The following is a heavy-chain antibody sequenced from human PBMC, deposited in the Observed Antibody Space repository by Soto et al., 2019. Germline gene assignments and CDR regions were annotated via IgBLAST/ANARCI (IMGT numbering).Heavy chain of an antibody. CDR2: INAGSGNT. D-gene: IGHD4-4*01. CDR1: GYPFTSYA. V-gene: IGHV1-3*01. CDR3: ARSEYSNYDWFDP. Sequence: GASVKVSCKASGYPFTSYAMHWVRQAPGQRLEWMGWINAGSGNTKYSQKFQGRVTITRDTSASTAYMELSSLRSEDTAVYYCARSEYSNYDWFDPWGQGTLVTVSS. J-gene: IGHJ5*02.